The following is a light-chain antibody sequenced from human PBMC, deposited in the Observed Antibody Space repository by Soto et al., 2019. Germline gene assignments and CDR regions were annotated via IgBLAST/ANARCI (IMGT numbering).Light chain of an antibody. CDR1: SRDVGGYNY. V-gene: IGLV2-14*03. Sequence: QSALTQPASVSGSPGQSITISCTGTSRDVGGYNYVSWYQQHPGKAPKLMIYDVSNRPSGVSNRFSGSKSGNTASLTVSGLQAEDEADYYCSSYSSSNIPYVFGPGTKLPVL. CDR2: DVS. CDR3: SSYSSSNIPYV. J-gene: IGLJ1*01.